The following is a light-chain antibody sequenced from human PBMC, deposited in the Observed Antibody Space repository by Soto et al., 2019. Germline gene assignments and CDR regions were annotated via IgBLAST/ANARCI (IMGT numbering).Light chain of an antibody. CDR3: AAWYDSLSGQV. CDR2: RNN. CDR1: SYNIGSNY. Sequence: QSVLPQPPSASGTPGQRVTISCSGSSYNIGSNYVYWYQQLPGTAPKLLIYRNNQRPSGVPDRFSGSKSGTSASLAISGLRSEDEADYYCAAWYDSLSGQVFGGGTKLTGL. V-gene: IGLV1-47*01. J-gene: IGLJ3*02.